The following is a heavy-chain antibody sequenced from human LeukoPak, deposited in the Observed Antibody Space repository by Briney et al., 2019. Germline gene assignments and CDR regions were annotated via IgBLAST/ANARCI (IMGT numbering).Heavy chain of an antibody. D-gene: IGHD1-26*01. Sequence: SETLSLTCTVSGGSISSYYWSWIRQPPGKGLEWIGYIYYSGSTNYNPSLKSRVTISVDTSKNQFSLKLSSVTAADTAVYYCASAVILSRSYYWGNFDYWGQGTLVTVSS. CDR2: IYYSGST. J-gene: IGHJ4*02. CDR3: ASAVILSRSYYWGNFDY. CDR1: GGSISSYY. V-gene: IGHV4-59*01.